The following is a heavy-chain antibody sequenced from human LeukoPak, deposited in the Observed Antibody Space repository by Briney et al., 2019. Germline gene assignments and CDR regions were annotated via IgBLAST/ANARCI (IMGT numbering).Heavy chain of an antibody. J-gene: IGHJ4*02. CDR1: GYTLTELS. CDR2: FDPEDGET. D-gene: IGHD3-16*02. CDR3: ATWDAGGGYLGY. V-gene: IGHV1-24*01. Sequence: ASVKVSRKVSGYTLTELSMHWVRQAPGKGLEWMGGFDPEDGETIYAQKFQGRVTVTEDTSTDTAYMELSSLRSEDTAVYYCATWDAGGGYLGYWGQGTLVTVSS.